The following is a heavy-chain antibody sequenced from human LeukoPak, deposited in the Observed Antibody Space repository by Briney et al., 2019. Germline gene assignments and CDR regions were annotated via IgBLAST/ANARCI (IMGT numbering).Heavy chain of an antibody. D-gene: IGHD6-19*01. CDR1: GGSISSGSYY. V-gene: IGHV4-61*02. Sequence: SETLSLTCTVSGGSISSGSYYWSWIRQPAGKGLEWIGRIYTSGSTNYNPSLKSRVTIPVDTSKNQFSLKLSSVTAADTAVYYCARESSGWYAFDIWGQGTMVTVSS. CDR3: ARESSGWYAFDI. CDR2: IYTSGST. J-gene: IGHJ3*02.